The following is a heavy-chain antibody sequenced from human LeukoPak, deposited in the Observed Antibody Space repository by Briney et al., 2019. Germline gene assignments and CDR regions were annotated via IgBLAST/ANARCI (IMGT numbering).Heavy chain of an antibody. CDR1: GFTFSTYS. J-gene: IGHJ4*02. V-gene: IGHV3-23*01. CDR3: AKQYDFWSGPDY. Sequence: GGSLRLSCAASGFTFSTYSMNWVRQAPGKGLEWVSSISSGSTYYADSVKGRFTISRDNSKNTLYLQMNSLRVEDTAVYYCAKQYDFWSGPDYWGQGTLVTVSS. D-gene: IGHD3-3*01. CDR2: ISSGST.